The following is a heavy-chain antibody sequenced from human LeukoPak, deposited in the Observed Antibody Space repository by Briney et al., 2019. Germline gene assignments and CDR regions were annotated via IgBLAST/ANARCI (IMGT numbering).Heavy chain of an antibody. V-gene: IGHV1-69*04. CDR3: ARVLVPAAIWDYYYYGMDV. Sequence: SVKVSCKASGGTFSSYAISWVRQAPGQGLEWVGRIIPILGIANYAQKFQGRVTITADKSTSTAYMELSSLRSEDTAVYYCARVLVPAAIWDYYYYGMDVWGQGTTVTVSS. CDR2: IIPILGIA. J-gene: IGHJ6*02. D-gene: IGHD2-2*02. CDR1: GGTFSSYA.